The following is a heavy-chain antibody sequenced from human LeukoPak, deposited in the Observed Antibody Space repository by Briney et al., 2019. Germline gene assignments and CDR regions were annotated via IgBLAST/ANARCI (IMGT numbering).Heavy chain of an antibody. J-gene: IGHJ4*02. Sequence: GASVKVSCKASGYNFTSYYMQWVRQAPGKGLEWMGIINPSGGSTSYAQKFQGRVTMTRDMSTSTVYMELSSLRSEDTAVYYCARDPYSSSSYDYWGQGTLVTVSS. CDR3: ARDPYSSSSYDY. D-gene: IGHD6-6*01. CDR1: GYNFTSYY. V-gene: IGHV1-46*01. CDR2: INPSGGST.